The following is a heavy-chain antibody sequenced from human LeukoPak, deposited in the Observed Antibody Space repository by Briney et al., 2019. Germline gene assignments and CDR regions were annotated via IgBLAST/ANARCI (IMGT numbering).Heavy chain of an antibody. Sequence: SETLSLTCTVSGGSISSYYWSWIRQPPGKGLEWIGYIYYSGSTNYNPSLKSRVTISVDTSKNQFSLKLSSVTAADTAVYYCARDYCSSTSCYGGDAFDIWGQGTMVTVSS. CDR1: GGSISSYY. CDR3: ARDYCSSTSCYGGDAFDI. CDR2: IYYSGST. J-gene: IGHJ3*02. D-gene: IGHD2-2*01. V-gene: IGHV4-59*12.